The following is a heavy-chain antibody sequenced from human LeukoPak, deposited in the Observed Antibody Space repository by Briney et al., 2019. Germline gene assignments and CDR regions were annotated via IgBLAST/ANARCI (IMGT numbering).Heavy chain of an antibody. J-gene: IGHJ4*02. Sequence: PGGSLRLSCAASGFTFSSYAMSWVRQAPGKGLEWVSGVSGSGGSTYYADPVKGRFTISRDNSKNTLYLQMNSLRAEDTAVYYCAEDLDIVATITGNWGQGTLVTVSS. D-gene: IGHD5-12*01. CDR2: VSGSGGST. CDR1: GFTFSSYA. CDR3: AEDLDIVATITGN. V-gene: IGHV3-23*01.